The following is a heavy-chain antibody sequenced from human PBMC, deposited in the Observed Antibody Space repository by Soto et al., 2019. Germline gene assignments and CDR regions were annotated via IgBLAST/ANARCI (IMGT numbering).Heavy chain of an antibody. V-gene: IGHV1-18*01. Sequence: ASVKVSCKASGYTFTCYGISWVRQAPGQGLEWMGWISAYNGNTNYAQKLQGRVTMTTDTSTSTAYMELRSLRSDDTAVYYCAREGAYYDSSGYDDYWGQGTLVTVSS. CDR3: AREGAYYDSSGYDDY. D-gene: IGHD3-22*01. CDR2: ISAYNGNT. CDR1: GYTFTCYG. J-gene: IGHJ4*02.